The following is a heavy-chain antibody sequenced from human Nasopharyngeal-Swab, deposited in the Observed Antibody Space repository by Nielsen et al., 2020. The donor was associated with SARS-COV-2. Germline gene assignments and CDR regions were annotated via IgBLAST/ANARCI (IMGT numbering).Heavy chain of an antibody. CDR1: GGSISRGGYY. J-gene: IGHJ3*02. Sequence: SETLSLTCTVSGGSISRGGYYWSWIRQHPGKGLEWIGYIYYSGSTYYNPSLKSRVTITVDTSKNQFSLKLSSVTAADTAVYYCAREPMGQKNYGSGSWGGAFEIWGQGTMVTVSS. CDR2: IYYSGST. D-gene: IGHD3-10*01. V-gene: IGHV4-31*03. CDR3: AREPMGQKNYGSGSWGGAFEI.